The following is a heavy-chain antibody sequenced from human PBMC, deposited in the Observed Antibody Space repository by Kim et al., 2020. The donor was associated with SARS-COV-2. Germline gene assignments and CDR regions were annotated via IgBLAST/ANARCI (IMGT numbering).Heavy chain of an antibody. J-gene: IGHJ4*02. CDR2: NSGSGGST. D-gene: IGHD1-26*01. Sequence: GGSLRLSCAASGFTFSSYAMSWVRQAPGKGLEWVSANSGSGGSTYYADSVKGRFTISRDNSKNTLYLQMNSLRAEDTAVYYCAKGGPKWELPARWYWGQGTLVTVSS. V-gene: IGHV3-23*01. CDR3: AKGGPKWELPARWY. CDR1: GFTFSSYA.